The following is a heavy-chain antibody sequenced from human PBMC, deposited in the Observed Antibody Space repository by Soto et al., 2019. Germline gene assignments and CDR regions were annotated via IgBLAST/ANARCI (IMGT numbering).Heavy chain of an antibody. J-gene: IGHJ4*02. CDR2: IIPILGIA. Sequence: SVKVSCKASGGTFSSYTISWVRQAPGQGLEWMGRIIPILGIANYAQKFQGRVTITADKSTSTAYMELSSLRSEDTAVYYCARSRSPVFYDFWSGYYSPDYWGQGTLVTVSS. CDR1: GGTFSSYT. D-gene: IGHD3-3*01. V-gene: IGHV1-69*02. CDR3: ARSRSPVFYDFWSGYYSPDY.